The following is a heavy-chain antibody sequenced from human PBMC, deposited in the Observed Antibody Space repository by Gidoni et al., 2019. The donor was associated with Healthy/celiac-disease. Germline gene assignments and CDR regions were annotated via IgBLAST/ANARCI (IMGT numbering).Heavy chain of an antibody. CDR2: ISSSSSYI. CDR3: ARGLYYGGNSEVLGAFDI. Sequence: EVQLVESGGGLVKPGGSLRLSCAASGLPFRTHSMNWVRLAPGKALEWVSSISSSSSYIYYADSVKGRFTISRDNAKNSLYLQMNSLRAEDTAVYYCARGLYYGGNSEVLGAFDIWGQGTMVTVSS. CDR1: GLPFRTHS. D-gene: IGHD4-17*01. V-gene: IGHV3-21*01. J-gene: IGHJ3*02.